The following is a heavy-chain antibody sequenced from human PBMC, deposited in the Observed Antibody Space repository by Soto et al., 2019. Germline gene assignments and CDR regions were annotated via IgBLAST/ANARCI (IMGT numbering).Heavy chain of an antibody. D-gene: IGHD3-16*01. CDR2: ISPYDDKT. Sequence: QVQLAQSPAEVKKPGASVRVSCKASGYTFIKYGIAWVRQAPGQGLEWMGWISPYDDKTIYAQTFQGRVTLTADRSTRKVYLDLRSLKSNDTGVYYCARGGYYDNVWVKLSHYGLDKWGQGTSVTVSS. J-gene: IGHJ6*02. V-gene: IGHV1-18*01. CDR1: GYTFIKYG. CDR3: ARGGYYDNVWVKLSHYGLDK.